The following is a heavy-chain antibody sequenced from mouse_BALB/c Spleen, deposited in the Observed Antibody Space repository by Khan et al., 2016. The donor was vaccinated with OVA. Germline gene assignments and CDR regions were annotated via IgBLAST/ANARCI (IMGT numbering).Heavy chain of an antibody. CDR3: ARVGYAGTMDY. D-gene: IGHD4-1*01. CDR2: INTYTGEP. CDR1: GYTFTNNG. J-gene: IGHJ4*01. Sequence: QIQLVQSGPELKKPGETVKISCKASGYTFTNNGMNWVKQNPGKGLKWMGWINTYTGEPTYVNDFKGRFAFSLETSAPTAYLQINNLKNEDTATDFCARVGYAGTMDYWGQGTSVTVSS. V-gene: IGHV9-3-1*01.